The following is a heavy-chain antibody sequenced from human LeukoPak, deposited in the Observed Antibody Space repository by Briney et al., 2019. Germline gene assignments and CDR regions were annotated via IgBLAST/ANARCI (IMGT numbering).Heavy chain of an antibody. D-gene: IGHD1-26*01. Sequence: PGGSLRLSCAASGFTFSSYGMHWVRQAPGKGLEWVAVIWYDGSNKCYADSVKGRFTISRDNSKNTLYLQMNSLRAEDTAVYYCAEEVGATYPTFDYWGQGTLVTVCS. CDR1: GFTFSSYG. J-gene: IGHJ4*02. CDR2: IWYDGSNK. CDR3: AEEVGATYPTFDY. V-gene: IGHV3-33*06.